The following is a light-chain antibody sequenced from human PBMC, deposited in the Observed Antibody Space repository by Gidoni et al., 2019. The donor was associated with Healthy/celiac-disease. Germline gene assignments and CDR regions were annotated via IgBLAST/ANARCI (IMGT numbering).Light chain of an antibody. V-gene: IGKV1-8*01. CDR2: AAS. CDR1: QGISSY. J-gene: IGKJ4*01. Sequence: AIRMTQSPSSFSASTGDRVTITCRASQGISSYLAWYQQKTGKAPKLLIYAASTLQSGVPSRFSGSESGTDFSLTISCLQSEDFATYYCQQYYSYPLTFGGGTKVEIK. CDR3: QQYYSYPLT.